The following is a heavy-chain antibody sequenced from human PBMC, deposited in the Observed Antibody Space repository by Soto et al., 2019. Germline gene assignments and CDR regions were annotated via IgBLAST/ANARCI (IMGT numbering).Heavy chain of an antibody. CDR2: TYYKSKWYY. J-gene: IGHJ6*03. Sequence: SQTLSLTCDISGDSVSSNSAGWNWIRQTPSRGLEWLGRTYYKSKWYYTYAASVKSRITVSPDTSKNQFSLQLTSVTPEDTAVYYCAKVEGTSIAAPGGPHYYYYYMDVWGKGTTVTVSS. CDR1: GDSVSSNSAG. D-gene: IGHD6-6*01. V-gene: IGHV6-1*01. CDR3: AKVEGTSIAAPGGPHYYYYYMDV.